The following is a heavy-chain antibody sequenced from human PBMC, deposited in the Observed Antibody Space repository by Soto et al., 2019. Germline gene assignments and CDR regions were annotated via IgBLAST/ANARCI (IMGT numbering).Heavy chain of an antibody. Sequence: EVQLVESGGGLVKPGGSLRLSCAASGFTFSNAWMSWVRQAPGKGLEWVGRIKSKTDGGTTDYAAPVKGRFTISRDDSKNTLYLQMNSLKTEDTAVYYCTTRQCSSTSCHRGVWGKGTTVTVSS. J-gene: IGHJ6*04. D-gene: IGHD2-2*01. V-gene: IGHV3-15*01. CDR1: GFTFSNAW. CDR2: IKSKTDGGTT. CDR3: TTRQCSSTSCHRGV.